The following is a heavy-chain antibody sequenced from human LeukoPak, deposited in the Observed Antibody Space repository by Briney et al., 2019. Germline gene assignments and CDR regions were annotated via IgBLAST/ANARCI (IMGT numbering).Heavy chain of an antibody. V-gene: IGHV1-69*05. J-gene: IGHJ6*02. D-gene: IGHD3-10*01. CDR2: IIPIFGTA. CDR3: ARELLWFGELLARYGMDV. Sequence: SVKVSCKASGYTFTSYGISWLRQAPGQGLEWMGGIIPIFGTANYAQKFQGRVTITTDESTSTAYMELSSLRSEDTAVYYCARELLWFGELLARYGMDVWGQGTTVTVSS. CDR1: GYTFTSYG.